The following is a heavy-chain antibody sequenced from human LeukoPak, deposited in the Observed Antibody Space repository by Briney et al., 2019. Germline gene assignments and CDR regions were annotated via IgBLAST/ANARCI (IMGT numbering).Heavy chain of an antibody. CDR2: TYSGETT. V-gene: IGHV4-4*08. CDR3: ARRNDFDI. CDR1: GGSFSTYY. Sequence: KPSETLSLTCTVSGGSFSTYYWSWIRQPPGKGLEWIGYTYSGETTNYKPSLKSRVTISADTSKNQFSLKLTSVTAADTAMYYCARRNDFDIWGQGTMVTVSS. J-gene: IGHJ3*02.